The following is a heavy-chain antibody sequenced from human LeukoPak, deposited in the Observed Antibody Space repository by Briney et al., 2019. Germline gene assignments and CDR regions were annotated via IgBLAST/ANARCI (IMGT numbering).Heavy chain of an antibody. J-gene: IGHJ4*02. CDR1: GFTFSNYW. CDR3: ARGPSGYHNT. Sequence: GGSLRLSCAVSGFTFSNYWMSWARQSPGKGLEWVANIYLDGSRAYYVDSVKGRFTISRDNAKNSLFLQMNSLSAEDTAVYYCARGPSGYHNTGGQGTLVTVSS. CDR2: IYLDGSRA. D-gene: IGHD5-12*01. V-gene: IGHV3-7*01.